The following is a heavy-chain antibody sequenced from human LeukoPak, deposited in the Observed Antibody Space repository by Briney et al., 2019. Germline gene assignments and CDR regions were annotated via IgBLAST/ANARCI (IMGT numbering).Heavy chain of an antibody. CDR3: AGLEHYYYYMDV. D-gene: IGHD1-1*01. V-gene: IGHV4-39*07. Sequence: SETLSLTCTVSGGSISSSSYYWGWIRQPPGKGLEWIGSIYYSGSTYYNPSLKSRVTISVDTSKNQFSLKLSSVTAADTAVYYCAGLEHYYYYMDVWGKGTTVTVSS. CDR2: IYYSGST. J-gene: IGHJ6*03. CDR1: GGSISSSSYY.